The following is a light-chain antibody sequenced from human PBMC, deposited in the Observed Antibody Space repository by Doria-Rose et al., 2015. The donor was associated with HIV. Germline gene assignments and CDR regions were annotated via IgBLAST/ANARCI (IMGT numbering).Light chain of an antibody. J-gene: IGLJ3*02. CDR1: SSDVGSYHL. CDR2: EVS. Sequence: QSALIQPASVSGSPGQSITISCTGTSSDVGSYHLVSWYQQYPGTAPKLMIVEVSKRPSEISNRFSGSKSGNTASLTISGLQAEDEADYYCYSYVGSSTVVFGGGTKLTVL. V-gene: IGLV2-23*02. CDR3: YSYVGSSTVV.